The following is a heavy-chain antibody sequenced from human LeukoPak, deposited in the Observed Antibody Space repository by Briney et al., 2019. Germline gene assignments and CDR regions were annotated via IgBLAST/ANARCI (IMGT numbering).Heavy chain of an antibody. CDR1: GFTFDDYG. D-gene: IGHD5-18*01. J-gene: IGHJ4*02. CDR3: ARGGGSYGYKYFDY. V-gene: IGHV3-20*04. Sequence: GGSLGLSCAASGFTFDDYGMSWVRQAPGKGLEWVSGINWNGGSTGYADSVKGRFTISRDNAKNSLYLQMNSLRAEDTALYYCARGGGSYGYKYFDYWGQGTLVTVSS. CDR2: INWNGGST.